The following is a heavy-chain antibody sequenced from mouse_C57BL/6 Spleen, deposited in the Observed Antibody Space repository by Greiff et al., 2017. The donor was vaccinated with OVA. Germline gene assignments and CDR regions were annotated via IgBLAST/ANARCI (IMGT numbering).Heavy chain of an antibody. Sequence: QVQLQQSGAELVRPGTSVKLSCKASGYTFTSYWMHWVKQRPGQGLEWIGVIDPSDSYTNYNQKFKGKATLTVDTSSSTAYMQLSSLTSEDSAVYYCATTVVGGAMDYWGQGTSVTVSS. V-gene: IGHV1-59*01. J-gene: IGHJ4*01. CDR3: ATTVVGGAMDY. D-gene: IGHD1-1*01. CDR1: GYTFTSYW. CDR2: IDPSDSYT.